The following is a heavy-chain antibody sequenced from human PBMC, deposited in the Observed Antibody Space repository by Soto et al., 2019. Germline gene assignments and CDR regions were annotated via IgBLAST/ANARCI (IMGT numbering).Heavy chain of an antibody. CDR2: INSDGSST. J-gene: IGHJ4*02. CDR3: ARDGGLGTKYFDY. Sequence: PGGSLRLSCVASGFIFNNYWMHWVRQAPGKGLVWVSRINSDGSSTTYADSVKGRFTISRDNAKNTLYLQMNSLRAEDTAVYYCARDGGLGTKYFDYWGQGTLVTVSS. D-gene: IGHD7-27*01. V-gene: IGHV3-74*01. CDR1: GFIFNNYW.